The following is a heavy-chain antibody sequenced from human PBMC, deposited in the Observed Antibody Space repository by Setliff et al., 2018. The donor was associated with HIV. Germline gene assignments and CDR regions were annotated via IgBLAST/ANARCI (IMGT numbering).Heavy chain of an antibody. CDR3: AIDGLSYNILPGSIAYFHSGMDV. J-gene: IGHJ6*02. D-gene: IGHD3-9*01. CDR1: GDTFSNYA. Sequence: VKVSCKASGDTFSNYAISWVRQAPGQGLEWMGGIIPIFGTASHAQKFQGRLTMTTETSTNTAYMELRSLRSDDTAVYYCAIDGLSYNILPGSIAYFHSGMDVWGQGTTVTVSS. V-gene: IGHV1-69*05. CDR2: IIPIFGTA.